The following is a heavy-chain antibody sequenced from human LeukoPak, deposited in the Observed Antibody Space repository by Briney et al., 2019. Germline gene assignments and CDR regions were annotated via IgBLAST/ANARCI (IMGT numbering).Heavy chain of an antibody. CDR3: ARAASMVLFDY. D-gene: IGHD3-10*01. CDR1: GGSISSSSYY. CDR2: IYYSGNT. J-gene: IGHJ4*02. Sequence: SETLSLTCTVSGGSISSSSYYWGWIRQPPGKGLEWIGSIYYSGNTYYNPSLKSRVTISIDTSKNLFSLKLSSVTAADTAVYYCARAASMVLFDYWGQGTLVTVSS. V-gene: IGHV4-39*07.